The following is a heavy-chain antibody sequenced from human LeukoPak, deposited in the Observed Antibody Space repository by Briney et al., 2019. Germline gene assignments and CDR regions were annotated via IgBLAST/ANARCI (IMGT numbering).Heavy chain of an antibody. D-gene: IGHD6-13*01. CDR1: GDSISSYY. V-gene: IGHV4-59*01. Sequence: SETLSLTCSVSGDSISSYYWSWIRQPPGKGLEWIGYIYYSASTNYNPSLKSRVTISVDTSKNQFSLNLSSVTAADTAVYYCARGGIASAGIPLRIWGQGTMVTVSS. J-gene: IGHJ3*02. CDR3: ARGGIASAGIPLRI. CDR2: IYYSAST.